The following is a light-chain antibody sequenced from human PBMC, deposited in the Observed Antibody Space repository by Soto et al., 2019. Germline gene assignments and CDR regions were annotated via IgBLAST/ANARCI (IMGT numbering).Light chain of an antibody. CDR1: QTISSW. V-gene: IGKV1-5*03. CDR2: KAS. Sequence: DIQMTQSPSTLSGSVGDRVTITCRASQTISSWLAWYQQKPGKAPKLLIYKASTLKSGVPSRFSGSGSGTDFTLTISTLQPEDFATYYCQQSYSTPRTFGGGTKVDIK. CDR3: QQSYSTPRT. J-gene: IGKJ4*01.